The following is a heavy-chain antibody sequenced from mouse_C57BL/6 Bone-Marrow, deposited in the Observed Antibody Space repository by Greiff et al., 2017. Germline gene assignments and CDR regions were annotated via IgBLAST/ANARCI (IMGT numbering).Heavy chain of an antibody. V-gene: IGHV1-64*01. Sequence: QVQLKQPGAELVKPGASVKLSCKASGYTFTSYWMHWVKQRPGQGLEWIGMIHPNSGSTNYNEKFKSKATLTVDKSSSTAYMQLSSLTSEDSAVYYCARQPYYAMDYWGQGTSVTVSS. CDR3: ARQPYYAMDY. CDR1: GYTFTSYW. CDR2: IHPNSGST. J-gene: IGHJ4*01.